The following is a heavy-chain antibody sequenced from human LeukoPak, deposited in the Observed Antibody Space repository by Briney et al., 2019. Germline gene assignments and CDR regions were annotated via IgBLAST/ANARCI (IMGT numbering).Heavy chain of an antibody. CDR3: ARGNAGGYDRSDY. J-gene: IGHJ4*02. CDR1: GGSISSSSYY. CDR2: IYYSGST. Sequence: PSETLSLTCTVSGGSISSSSYYWCWRRQPPGKGLEWIGSIYYSGSTYYNPSLNRRVTISVDTSKNPAYLKLSSVTAADTAVYYCARGNAGGYDRSDYWGQGTLVTVSS. V-gene: IGHV4-39*07. D-gene: IGHD3-22*01.